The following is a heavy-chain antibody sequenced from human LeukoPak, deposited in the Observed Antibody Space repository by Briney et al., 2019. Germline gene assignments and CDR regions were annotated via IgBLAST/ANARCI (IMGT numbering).Heavy chain of an antibody. D-gene: IGHD3-22*01. CDR1: GGSISSYY. CDR3: ARDRATYYYDSSGSHFDY. J-gene: IGHJ4*02. V-gene: IGHV4-59*01. CDR2: IYYSGST. Sequence: PSETLSLTCTVSGGSISSYYWSWIRQPPGKGLEWIGYIYYSGSTNYNPSLKSRVTISVDTSKNQFSLKLSFVTAADTAVYYCARDRATYYYDSSGSHFDYWGQGTLVTVSS.